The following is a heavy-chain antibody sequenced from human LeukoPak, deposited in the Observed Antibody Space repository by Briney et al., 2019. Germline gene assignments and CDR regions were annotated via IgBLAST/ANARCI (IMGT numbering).Heavy chain of an antibody. CDR1: GFTFSSHG. D-gene: IGHD6-13*01. CDR2: IRYDGNYE. Sequence: PGGSLRLSCAASGFTFSSHGMRWVRQAPGEGLEWVAFIRYDGNYENYADFVKGRFTISRDNAKNSLYLQMNSLRAEDTALYYCAKDIFGQQLVAFDYWGQGTLVTVSS. CDR3: AKDIFGQQLVAFDY. J-gene: IGHJ4*02. V-gene: IGHV3-30*02.